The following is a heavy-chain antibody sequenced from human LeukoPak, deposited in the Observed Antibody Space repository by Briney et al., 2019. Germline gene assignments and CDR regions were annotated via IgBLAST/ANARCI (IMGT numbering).Heavy chain of an antibody. CDR3: ARGQADSSGTHY. CDR2: IYSGGST. Sequence: GGSLRLSCAASGFTASSNYMSWVRHAPGKGLEWVSVIYSGGSTYYADPVKGRFTISSDNSKNTLYLEMNSVRAEDTDVYYCARGQADSSGTHYWGQGTLVTVSS. V-gene: IGHV3-66*02. D-gene: IGHD3-22*01. J-gene: IGHJ4*02. CDR1: GFTASSNY.